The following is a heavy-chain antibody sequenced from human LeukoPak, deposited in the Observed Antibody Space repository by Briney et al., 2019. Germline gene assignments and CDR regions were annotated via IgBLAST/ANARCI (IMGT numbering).Heavy chain of an antibody. V-gene: IGHV1-18*01. CDR3: ARPSSPQKWLSDSDAFDI. Sequence: ASVKVSCKASGYTFTSYGIRWVRQAPGQGLEWMGWISAYNGNTNYAQKLQGRVTMTTDTSTSTAYMELRSLRSDDTAVYYCARPSSPQKWLSDSDAFDIWGQGTMVTVSS. D-gene: IGHD3-22*01. CDR1: GYTFTSYG. CDR2: ISAYNGNT. J-gene: IGHJ3*02.